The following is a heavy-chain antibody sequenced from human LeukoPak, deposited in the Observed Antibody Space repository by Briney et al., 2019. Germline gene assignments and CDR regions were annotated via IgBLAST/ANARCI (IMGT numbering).Heavy chain of an antibody. V-gene: IGHV3-7*01. D-gene: IGHD6-19*01. J-gene: IGHJ3*02. CDR3: VRAEWLVRGEDAFDI. CDR2: IKDDGSEK. CDR1: AFTFSNYW. Sequence: GGSLRLSCVASAFTFSNYWMSWVRQAPGKGLEWVANIKDDGSEKYYVDSVKGRFSISRDNAKNSLYLQMNSLRAEDTAVYYCVRAEWLVRGEDAFDIWGQGTMVTVSS.